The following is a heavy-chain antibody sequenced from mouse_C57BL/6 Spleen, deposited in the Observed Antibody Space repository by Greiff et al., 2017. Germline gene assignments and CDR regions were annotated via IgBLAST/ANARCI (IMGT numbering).Heavy chain of an antibody. J-gene: IGHJ4*01. CDR3: ARSGDGYPYAMDY. Sequence: VQLQQPGAELVRPGSSVKLSCKASGYTFTSYWMDWVKQRPGQGLEWIGNIYPSDSETHYNQKFKDKATLTVDKSSSTAYMQLSSLTSEDSAVYYCARSGDGYPYAMDYWGQGTSVTVSS. CDR2: IYPSDSET. D-gene: IGHD2-3*01. CDR1: GYTFTSYW. V-gene: IGHV1-61*01.